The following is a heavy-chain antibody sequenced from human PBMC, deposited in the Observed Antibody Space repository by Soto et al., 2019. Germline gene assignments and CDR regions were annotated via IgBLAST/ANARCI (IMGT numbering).Heavy chain of an antibody. CDR1: GYTITGSY. D-gene: IGHD1-26*01. J-gene: IGHJ6*02. Sequence: APVKVSCKASGYTITGSYMHWVRQVPRQGREWMGWINPNSGGTNYAQQFQGWLTMTGYTSISTAYMELSRLRYADPVFFFWTRHRMGEMVFWYQGTMLAVS. V-gene: IGHV1-2*04. CDR3: TRHRMGEMVF. CDR2: INPNSGGT.